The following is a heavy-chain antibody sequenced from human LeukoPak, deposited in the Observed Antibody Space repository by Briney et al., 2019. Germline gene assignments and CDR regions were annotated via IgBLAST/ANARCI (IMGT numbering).Heavy chain of an antibody. D-gene: IGHD1-14*01. Sequence: PSETLSLTCAVSGYSISSDYYWAWIRQSPEKGLQWIGTIYHSGRAYYNPSLKSRVTISVDTSKNQFSLNLTSVTAADTAVYYCARDDGSNRMLYYFDYWGQGILVTASS. J-gene: IGHJ4*02. CDR2: IYHSGRA. CDR1: GYSISSDYY. V-gene: IGHV4-38-2*02. CDR3: ARDDGSNRMLYYFDY.